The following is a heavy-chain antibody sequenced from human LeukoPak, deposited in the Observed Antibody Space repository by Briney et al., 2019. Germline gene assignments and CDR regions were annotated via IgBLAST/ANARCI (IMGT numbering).Heavy chain of an antibody. Sequence: GGSLRLSCAASEFTFRTYGMHWVRQAPGKGLEWVAVISYDGSNKYYADSVKGRFTISRGNSKNTLYLQMNSLRAEDTAVYYCAKDVWRYCSGGSCHAFDIWGQGTMVTVSS. CDR1: EFTFRTYG. V-gene: IGHV3-30*18. CDR2: ISYDGSNK. CDR3: AKDVWRYCSGGSCHAFDI. D-gene: IGHD2-15*01. J-gene: IGHJ3*02.